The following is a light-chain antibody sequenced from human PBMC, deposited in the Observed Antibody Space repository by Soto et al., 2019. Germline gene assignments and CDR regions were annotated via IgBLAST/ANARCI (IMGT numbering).Light chain of an antibody. CDR1: SSRFGYNT. CDR2: NSD. CDR3: AAWDDSLNGVF. V-gene: IGLV1-44*01. Sequence: QSVLTQAPSASGTPGQRVTVSCSGSSSRFGYNTVNWYRQLPGTAPKLLIYNSDQRPSGVPDRFSGSKSGTSASLAISGLQSEDEADYYCAAWDDSLNGVFFGGGTKVTVL. J-gene: IGLJ2*01.